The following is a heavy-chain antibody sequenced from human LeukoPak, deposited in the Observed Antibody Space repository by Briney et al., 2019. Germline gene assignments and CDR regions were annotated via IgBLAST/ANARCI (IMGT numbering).Heavy chain of an antibody. CDR3: ARVTGNYFPDY. Sequence: SETLSLTCTVSGGSISGYYWSWIQQPPGKGLEWIGYIYYSGSTNYNPSLKSRVTISVDTSKNQFSLRLSSVTAADTAVYYCARVTGNYFPDYWGQGTLVTVSS. V-gene: IGHV4-59*01. J-gene: IGHJ4*02. CDR1: GGSISGYY. CDR2: IYYSGST. D-gene: IGHD4-11*01.